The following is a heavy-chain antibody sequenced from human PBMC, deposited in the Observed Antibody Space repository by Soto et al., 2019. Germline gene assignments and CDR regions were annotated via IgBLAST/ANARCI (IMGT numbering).Heavy chain of an antibody. CDR2: ISGNGGRT. Sequence: PGGSLRLSCAASGFTFSTFPMNWVRQAPGKGLEWVSDISGNGGRTNYADSVKGRFTISRDNSKNTLYLQMNTLRAEDTAVYYCAKERVTTTSFDYWGQGTLVTSPQ. CDR3: AKERVTTTSFDY. V-gene: IGHV3-23*01. J-gene: IGHJ4*02. CDR1: GFTFSTFP. D-gene: IGHD4-17*01.